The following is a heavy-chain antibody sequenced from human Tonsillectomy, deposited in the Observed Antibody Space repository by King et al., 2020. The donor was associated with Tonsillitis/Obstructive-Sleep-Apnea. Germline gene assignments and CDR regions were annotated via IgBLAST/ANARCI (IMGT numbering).Heavy chain of an antibody. J-gene: IGHJ3*02. CDR1: ECPFSSYS. D-gene: IGHD1-1*01. CDR3: AREHSGTGAAFDI. Sequence: VQLVESGGGLVQPGGSLSLSCAVSECPFSSYSMHWVRRAPGKGLVWVSQFNVDGSSTNYADSVKGRFTISRANAKNTLYLQMNRLRAEETAVYYCAREHSGTGAAFDIWGQGTMLTVSS. CDR2: FNVDGSST. V-gene: IGHV3-74*01.